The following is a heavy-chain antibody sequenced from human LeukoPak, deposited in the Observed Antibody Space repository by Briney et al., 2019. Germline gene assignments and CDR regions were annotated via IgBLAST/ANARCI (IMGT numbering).Heavy chain of an antibody. D-gene: IGHD3-22*01. CDR2: ISDSGGRT. J-gene: IGHJ4*02. CDR1: GITLSNYG. CDR3: AKRGVVIRVILVGFHKEAYYFDS. V-gene: IGHV3-23*01. Sequence: PGGSLRLSCAVSGITLSNYGMNWVRQAPGKGLEWGAGISDSGGRTTYADSVKGRFTISRDNPKNTLYLQMNSLRAEDTAVYFCAKRGVVIRVILVGFHKEAYYFDSWGQGALVSVSS.